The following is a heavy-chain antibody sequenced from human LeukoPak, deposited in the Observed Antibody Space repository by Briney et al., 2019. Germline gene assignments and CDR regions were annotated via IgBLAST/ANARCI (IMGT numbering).Heavy chain of an antibody. Sequence: GGSLRLSCAASGFTFSSYSTNWVRQAPGKGLEWVSFISSSSTSIYYADSVKGRFTISRDNAKDSLYLQMNSLRDEDTAVYYCARDLYGDYGSDFWGQGTLVTVSS. V-gene: IGHV3-48*02. CDR2: ISSSSTSI. J-gene: IGHJ4*02. D-gene: IGHD4-17*01. CDR1: GFTFSSYS. CDR3: ARDLYGDYGSDF.